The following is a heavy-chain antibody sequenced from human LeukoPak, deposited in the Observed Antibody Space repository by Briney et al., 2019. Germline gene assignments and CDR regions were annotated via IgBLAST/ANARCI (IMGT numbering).Heavy chain of an antibody. V-gene: IGHV4-39*01. CDR1: GGSISSSSYY. Sequence: SETLSLTCTVSGGSISSSSYYWGWIRQPPGKGLEWIGSIHYSGSTNYNPSLKSRVTISEDTSKNQFSLKLSSVTAADTAVYYCARVGGFGELSTYYYYYMDVWGKGTTVTVSS. J-gene: IGHJ6*03. D-gene: IGHD3-10*01. CDR2: IHYSGST. CDR3: ARVGGFGELSTYYYYYMDV.